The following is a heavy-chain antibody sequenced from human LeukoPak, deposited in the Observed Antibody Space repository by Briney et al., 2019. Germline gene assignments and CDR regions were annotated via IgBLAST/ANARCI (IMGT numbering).Heavy chain of an antibody. CDR1: GGSISSGGYS. V-gene: IGHV4-30-2*01. Sequence: SETLSLTCAVSGGSISSGGYSWSWIRQPPGKGLEWIGYIYHSGSTYYNPSLKSRVTISVDRSKNQFSLELSSVTAADTAVYYCARGDYVWGSYRFDYWGQGTLVTVSS. CDR2: IYHSGST. CDR3: ARGDYVWGSYRFDY. J-gene: IGHJ4*02. D-gene: IGHD3-16*01.